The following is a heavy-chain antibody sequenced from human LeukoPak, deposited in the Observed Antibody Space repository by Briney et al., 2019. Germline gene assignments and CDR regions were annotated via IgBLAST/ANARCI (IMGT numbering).Heavy chain of an antibody. CDR3: ARLTGYSSESWFDP. V-gene: IGHV4-59*01. CDR1: GESLSGFY. Sequence: SETLSLTYTVSGESLSGFYWTWIRQPPGKGLEWIGYIYYSGSTNYNPSLKSRVTISVHTSKNQFSLKLSSVTAADTAVYYCARLTGYSSESWFDPWGQGTLVTVSS. D-gene: IGHD3-9*01. J-gene: IGHJ5*02. CDR2: IYYSGST.